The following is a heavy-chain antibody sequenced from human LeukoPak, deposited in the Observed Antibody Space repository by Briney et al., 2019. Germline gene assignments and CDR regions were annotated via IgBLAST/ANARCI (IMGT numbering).Heavy chain of an antibody. J-gene: IGHJ4*02. Sequence: PGGSLTLSCAASGFTFSSYAMSWVRQAPGKGLEWVSAISGSGGSTYYADSVKGRFTISRDNSKNTLYLQMNSLRAEDTAVYYCAKATVDIVVVPAAAAYFDYWGQGTLVTVSS. V-gene: IGHV3-23*01. CDR2: ISGSGGST. D-gene: IGHD2-2*03. CDR3: AKATVDIVVVPAAAAYFDY. CDR1: GFTFSSYA.